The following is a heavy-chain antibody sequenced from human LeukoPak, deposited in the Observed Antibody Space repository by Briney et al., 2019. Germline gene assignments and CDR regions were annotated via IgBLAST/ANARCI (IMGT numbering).Heavy chain of an antibody. CDR1: RFTFSSYA. Sequence: TGGSLRLSCAASRFTFSSYAMSWVRQAPGKGLEWVSSISSGGNTYYADSVKGRFTISRDNSKNTLYLQMNSLRAEDTAVYYCAKGGYSSSWYVSSWGQGTLVTVSS. D-gene: IGHD6-13*01. V-gene: IGHV3-23*01. CDR2: ISSGGNT. CDR3: AKGGYSSSWYVSS. J-gene: IGHJ5*02.